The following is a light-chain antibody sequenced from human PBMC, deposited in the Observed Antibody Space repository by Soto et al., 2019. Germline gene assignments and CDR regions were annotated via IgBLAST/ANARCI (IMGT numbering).Light chain of an antibody. J-gene: IGKJ1*01. Sequence: DIQMTQSPATLSASVGDRVTITCRASQSISTGLAWYQQKPGEAPTLLIYKASSLESGVPPRFSGSGSGTEFTLTISSLQPDDFATYYCQQYNSYPRTFGQGTKVEIK. CDR1: QSISTG. V-gene: IGKV1-5*03. CDR2: KAS. CDR3: QQYNSYPRT.